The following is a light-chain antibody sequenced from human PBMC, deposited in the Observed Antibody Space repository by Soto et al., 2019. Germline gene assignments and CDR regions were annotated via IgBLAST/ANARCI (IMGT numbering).Light chain of an antibody. CDR2: DTS. Sequence: EVVMTQSPATLSVSLGEGVTLSCRTSQGIGDTLAWYQHKPGQTPRVLIYDTSSRDTGVPARFSGSRSGTEFTLTINSLQSEDFAIYYCQPNNKCPLTFGGGTKVESK. CDR3: QPNNKCPLT. J-gene: IGKJ4*01. CDR1: QGIGDT. V-gene: IGKV3-15*01.